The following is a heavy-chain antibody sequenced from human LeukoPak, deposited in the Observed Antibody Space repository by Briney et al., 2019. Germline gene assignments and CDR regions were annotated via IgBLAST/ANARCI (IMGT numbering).Heavy chain of an antibody. CDR1: GYTFTSYG. CDR3: ARDTYYYDSSGYSFDY. V-gene: IGHV1-18*01. J-gene: IGHJ4*02. D-gene: IGHD3-22*01. Sequence: ASVKVSCKASGYTFTSYGISWVRQAPGQGLEWMGWISAYNGNTNYAQKLQGRVTMTTDTSTSTAYMELRSLRSDDTVVYYCARDTYYYDSSGYSFDYWGQGTLVTVSS. CDR2: ISAYNGNT.